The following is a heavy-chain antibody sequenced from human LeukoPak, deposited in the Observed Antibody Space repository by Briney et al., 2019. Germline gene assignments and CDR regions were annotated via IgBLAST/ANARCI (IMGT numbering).Heavy chain of an antibody. D-gene: IGHD3-3*01. CDR3: ARDASLWSGYFDY. CDR1: GFTLSNHW. J-gene: IGHJ4*02. V-gene: IGHV3-30*02. Sequence: PGGSLRLSCAASGFTLSNHWMIWVRQAPGKGLEWVAFIRYDGTNQYYADSVKDRFTISRDNSKNTLYLQMNDLRAEDTSVYYCARDASLWSGYFDYWGQGTLVTVS. CDR2: IRYDGTNQ.